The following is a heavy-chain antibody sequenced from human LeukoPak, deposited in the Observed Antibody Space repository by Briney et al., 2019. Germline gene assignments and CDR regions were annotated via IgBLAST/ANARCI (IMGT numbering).Heavy chain of an antibody. Sequence: PSETLSLTCTVSGYSISSGYYWGWIRQPPGKGLGWIGSIYHSGSTYYNPSLKSRVTISVVTSKNQFSLKLSSVTAADTAVYYCARTGFDIVVVPAATGCYYSSSYYFDYWGQGTLVTVSS. CDR2: IYHSGST. V-gene: IGHV4-38-2*02. CDR3: ARTGFDIVVVPAATGCYYSSSYYFDY. CDR1: GYSISSGYY. D-gene: IGHD2-2*01. J-gene: IGHJ4*02.